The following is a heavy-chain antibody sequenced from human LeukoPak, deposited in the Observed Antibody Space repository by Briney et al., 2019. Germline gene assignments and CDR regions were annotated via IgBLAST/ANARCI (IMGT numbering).Heavy chain of an antibody. CDR3: ARGSTYYDSSGQVPFDY. J-gene: IGHJ4*02. V-gene: IGHV3-11*04. CDR2: ISSSGGNI. D-gene: IGHD3-22*01. Sequence: GGSLRLSCAASGFTFSDYYMSWIRQAPGKGLEWVLYISSSGGNIYYADSVKGRFTISRNNAKNSLYLQMNSLRAEDTAVYYCARGSTYYDSSGQVPFDYWGQGTLVTVSS. CDR1: GFTFSDYY.